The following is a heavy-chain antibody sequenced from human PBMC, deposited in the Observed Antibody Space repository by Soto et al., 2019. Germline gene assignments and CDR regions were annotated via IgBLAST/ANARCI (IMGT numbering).Heavy chain of an antibody. V-gene: IGHV5-51*01. D-gene: IGHD3-22*01. CDR1: GYSFSIYW. Sequence: GESLKISCKGSGYSFSIYWVAWVRQMPGKGLEWMGFIYPDDSDTRYSPSFQGQVTISADKSVSSAYLQWSTLKASDTAMYYCVRLNVDGYEVVTSVRYMDVWGQGTTVTV. CDR3: VRLNVDGYEVVTSVRYMDV. CDR2: IYPDDSDT. J-gene: IGHJ6*02.